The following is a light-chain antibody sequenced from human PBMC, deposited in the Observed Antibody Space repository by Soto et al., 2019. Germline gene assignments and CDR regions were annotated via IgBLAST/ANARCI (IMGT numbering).Light chain of an antibody. CDR1: SSDVGGYNY. V-gene: IGLV2-14*01. CDR2: EVS. J-gene: IGLJ3*02. CDR3: TSFTTISTWV. Sequence: QLVLTQPASVSGSPGQSITISCTGTSSDVGGYNYVSWFQQHPGKAPKLKIYEVSNRPSGVSNRFSGSKSGNTASLTISELQAEDEADYYCTSFTTISTWVFGGGTKVTVL.